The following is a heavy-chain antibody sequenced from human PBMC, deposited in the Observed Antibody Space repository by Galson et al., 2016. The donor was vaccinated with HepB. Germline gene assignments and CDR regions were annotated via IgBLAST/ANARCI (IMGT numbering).Heavy chain of an antibody. V-gene: IGHV3-30-3*01. D-gene: IGHD3-3*01. CDR3: ARDYFQFKRLITTVGVVARLLDY. CDR2: LSYDGTDN. J-gene: IGHJ4*02. CDR1: GFTFFSFA. Sequence: SLRLSCAASGFTFFSFAMHWVRRAPGKGLGWVAVLSYDGTDNYYADSVEGRFTISRDNSKNTLYLQMNSLRDEDTAVYYCARDYFQFKRLITTVGVVARLLDYWGRGTLVTVSS.